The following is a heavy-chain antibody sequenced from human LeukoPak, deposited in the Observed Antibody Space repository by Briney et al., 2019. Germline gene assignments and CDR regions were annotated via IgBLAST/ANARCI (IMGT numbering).Heavy chain of an antibody. CDR2: ISSSSSTI. CDR1: GFTFSSYS. D-gene: IGHD3-22*01. CDR3: ARDGYYYDSSGSRNPYYYYGMDV. Sequence: GGSLRLSCAASGFTFSSYSMNWVRQAPGKGLEWVSYISSSSSTIYYADSVKGRFTIFRDNAKNSLYLQMNSLRDEDTAVYYCARDGYYYDSSGSRNPYYYYGMDVWGQGTTVTVSS. V-gene: IGHV3-48*02. J-gene: IGHJ6*02.